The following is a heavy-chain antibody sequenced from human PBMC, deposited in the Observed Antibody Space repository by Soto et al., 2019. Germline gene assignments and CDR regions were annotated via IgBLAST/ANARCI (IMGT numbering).Heavy chain of an antibody. CDR1: GGSISSGDYY. CDR2: IYYSGST. J-gene: IGHJ4*02. V-gene: IGHV4-30-4*01. CDR3: ARVRDYYDSSGYLYYFDY. D-gene: IGHD3-22*01. Sequence: SETLSLTCTVSGGSISSGDYYWSWIRQPPGKGLEWIGYIYYSGSTYYNPSLKSRVTISVDTSKNQFSLKLSSVTAADTAVYYCARVRDYYDSSGYLYYFDYWGQGTLVTVPQ.